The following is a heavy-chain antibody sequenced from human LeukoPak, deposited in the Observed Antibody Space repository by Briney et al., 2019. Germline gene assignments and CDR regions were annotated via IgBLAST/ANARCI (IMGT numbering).Heavy chain of an antibody. CDR2: INHSGTT. CDR3: ARGGSYYDFWSGRAPFTP. D-gene: IGHD3-3*01. V-gene: IGHV4-31*11. J-gene: IGHJ4*02. Sequence: TSQTLSLTCAVSGGSISSGGYYWSWIRQPPGKGLEWIGEINHSGTTNYNPSLKSRITISVDTSKNQFSLNLSYMTAADTAVYHCARGGSYYDFWSGRAPFTPWGQGTLVTVSS. CDR1: GGSISSGGYY.